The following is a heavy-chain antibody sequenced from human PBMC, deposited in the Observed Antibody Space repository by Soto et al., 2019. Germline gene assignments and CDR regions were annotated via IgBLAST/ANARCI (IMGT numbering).Heavy chain of an antibody. V-gene: IGHV3-66*01. CDR1: GFTVSSNY. CDR3: TRDDGDDYYYYYMDV. Sequence: ESGGGLVQPGGSLRLSCVASGFTVSSNYMSWVRQAPGKGLEWVSVIYSGGNTYYADSVKGRFTISRDNSKNTLYLQMNSLRAEDTAVYYCTRDDGDDYYYYYMDVWGKGTTVTVSS. D-gene: IGHD4-17*01. CDR2: IYSGGNT. J-gene: IGHJ6*03.